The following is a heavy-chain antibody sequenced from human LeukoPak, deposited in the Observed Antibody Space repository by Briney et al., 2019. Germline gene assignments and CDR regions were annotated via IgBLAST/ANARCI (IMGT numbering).Heavy chain of an antibody. D-gene: IGHD3-10*01. CDR2: IWPDGSYK. CDR3: AKDPLVRGATYDY. J-gene: IGHJ4*02. Sequence: GGSLRLSCAASGFTFSNYWMSWVRQAPGKGLEWVAAIWPDGSYKYYADSVKGRFTISRDNSKNTVYLQMNTLRDEDTAVYYCAKDPLVRGATYDYWGQGTLVTVSS. CDR1: GFTFSNYW. V-gene: IGHV3-33*06.